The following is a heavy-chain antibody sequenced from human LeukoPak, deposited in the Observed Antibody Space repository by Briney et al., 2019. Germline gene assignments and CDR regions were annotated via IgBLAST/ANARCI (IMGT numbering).Heavy chain of an antibody. D-gene: IGHD2-2*02. CDR1: GGSISSYY. Sequence: SETLSLTCTVSGGSISSYYWSWIRQPPGKGLEWIGYIYYSGSTNYNPSLKSRVTIPVDTSKNQFSLKLSSVTAADTAVYYCARSAAIIPDYWGQGTLVTVSS. J-gene: IGHJ4*02. V-gene: IGHV4-59*01. CDR3: ARSAAIIPDY. CDR2: IYYSGST.